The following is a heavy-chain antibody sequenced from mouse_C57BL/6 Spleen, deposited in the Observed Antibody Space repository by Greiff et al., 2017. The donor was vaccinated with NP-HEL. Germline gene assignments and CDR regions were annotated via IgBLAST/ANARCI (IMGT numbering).Heavy chain of an antibody. Sequence: VQLQQSGTELVKPGASVKLSCKASGYTFTSYWMHWVKQRPGQGLEWIGNINPSNGGTNYNEKFKSKATLTVDKSSSTAYMQLSSLTSEDSAVYYWAKEWGFYYGSSSAWFAYWGQGTLVTVSA. CDR3: AKEWGFYYGSSSAWFAY. CDR2: INPSNGGT. CDR1: GYTFTSYW. J-gene: IGHJ3*01. D-gene: IGHD1-1*01. V-gene: IGHV1-53*01.